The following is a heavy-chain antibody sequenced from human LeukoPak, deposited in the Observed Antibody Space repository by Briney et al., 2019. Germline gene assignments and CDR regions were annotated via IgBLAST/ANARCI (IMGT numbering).Heavy chain of an antibody. CDR3: ARPVEMATADAFDI. CDR2: IYPGDSDT. CDR1: GYSFSSYW. J-gene: IGHJ3*02. Sequence: GESLKISCKGSGYSFSSYWIAWVRHMPGKGLECMGIIYPGDSDTRYSPSFQGQVTISADKSISTAYLQWSSLKASDTAMYYCARPVEMATADAFDIWGQGTMVTVSS. V-gene: IGHV5-51*01. D-gene: IGHD5-24*01.